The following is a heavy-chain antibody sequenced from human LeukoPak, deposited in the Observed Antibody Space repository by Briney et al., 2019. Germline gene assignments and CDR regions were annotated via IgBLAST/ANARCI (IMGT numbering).Heavy chain of an antibody. CDR1: GFTCSSYA. Sequence: GGSLRLSCAASGFTCSSYAMSCVRQAPGKGLVWVSRINSDGSGTSYADSVKGRFTISRDNAKNTLYLQMNGLRAEDTAVYYCARNWNGLYYFYYMDVWGKGTTVTVSS. D-gene: IGHD1-1*01. CDR2: INSDGSGT. CDR3: ARNWNGLYYFYYMDV. J-gene: IGHJ6*03. V-gene: IGHV3-74*01.